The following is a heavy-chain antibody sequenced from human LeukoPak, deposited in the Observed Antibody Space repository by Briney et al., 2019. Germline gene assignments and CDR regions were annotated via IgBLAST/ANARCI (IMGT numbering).Heavy chain of an antibody. D-gene: IGHD2-2*02. CDR3: STEDKYCSTSTCDNF. V-gene: IGHV1-2*02. CDR2: VSPNSGAT. Sequence: ASVKVFCKASGYTFTGYYMHWVRQAPGQGLEWMGRVSPNSGATDYAQKFQGRVTMTRDKSLSTVYMDLSSLTSDDTAVYFCSTEDKYCSTSTCDNFWGQGTLLTVSS. J-gene: IGHJ4*02. CDR1: GYTFTGYY.